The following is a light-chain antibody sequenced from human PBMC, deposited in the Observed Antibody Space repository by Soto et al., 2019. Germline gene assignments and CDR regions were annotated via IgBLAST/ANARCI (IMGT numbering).Light chain of an antibody. J-gene: IGKJ1*01. V-gene: IGKV1-39*01. CDR2: AAS. Sequence: DIQMTQSPSSLSASVGDRVSITCRASQSISSHLNWYQQKPGKAPKLLIYAASSLQSGVPSRFSGLGSGTDFTLTIISLQPEDFATYYCQQSYITPWTFGQGTKVEIE. CDR1: QSISSH. CDR3: QQSYITPWT.